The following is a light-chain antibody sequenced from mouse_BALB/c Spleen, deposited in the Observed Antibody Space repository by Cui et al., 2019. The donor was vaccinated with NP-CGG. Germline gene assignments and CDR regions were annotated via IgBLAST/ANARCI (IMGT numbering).Light chain of an antibody. J-gene: IGLJ1*01. Sequence: QAVVTQASAPTTSPGETVTLTCRSSTGAVTTSNYANWVQEKPDHLFTGLIGGTINRAPGVPARFSGSLIGDKAALTITGAQTEDEAIYFCALWYSNHWVFGGGTKLTVL. V-gene: IGLV1*01. CDR1: TGAVTTSNY. CDR2: GTI. CDR3: ALWYSNHWV.